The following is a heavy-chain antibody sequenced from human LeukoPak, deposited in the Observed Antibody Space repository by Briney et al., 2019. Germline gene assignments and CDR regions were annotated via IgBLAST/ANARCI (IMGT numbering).Heavy chain of an antibody. CDR1: GYTFTSYG. CDR2: ISASNGNT. J-gene: IGHJ4*02. CDR3: SVDNNGYPLGTY. D-gene: IGHD3-22*01. V-gene: IGHV1-18*01. Sequence: VASVKVSCTTSGYTFTSYGISWVRQAPGQGLEWMGWISASNGNTRHAQKAQGRITMTKETTTTTAHSQRRSPRADAAAVDYASVDNNGYPLGTYWGQGTLVSVSS.